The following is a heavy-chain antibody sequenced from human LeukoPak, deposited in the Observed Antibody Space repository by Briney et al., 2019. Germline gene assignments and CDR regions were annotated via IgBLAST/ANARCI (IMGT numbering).Heavy chain of an antibody. V-gene: IGHV4-4*07. J-gene: IGHJ3*02. Sequence: SETLSLTCTVSGGSISSYYWSWIRQPAGKGLEWIGRIYTSGSTNYNPSLKSRVTMSVDTSKNQFSLKLSSVTAADTAVYYCAGDPFVDIVVVPAAIGAFDIWGQGTMVTVSS. CDR3: AGDPFVDIVVVPAAIGAFDI. CDR2: IYTSGST. D-gene: IGHD2-2*01. CDR1: GGSISSYY.